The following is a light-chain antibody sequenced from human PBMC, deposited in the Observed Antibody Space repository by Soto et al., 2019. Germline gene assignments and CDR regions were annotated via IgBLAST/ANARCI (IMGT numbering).Light chain of an antibody. Sequence: ALTQPASVSGSPGQSITISCTGTSSDVGGYNYVSWYQQHPGKAPKLMIYEVSNRPSGVSNRFSGSKSGNTASLTISGLQAEDEADYYCSSYTSSSTYVFGTGTKDTVL. CDR1: SSDVGGYNY. J-gene: IGLJ1*01. V-gene: IGLV2-14*01. CDR3: SSYTSSSTYV. CDR2: EVS.